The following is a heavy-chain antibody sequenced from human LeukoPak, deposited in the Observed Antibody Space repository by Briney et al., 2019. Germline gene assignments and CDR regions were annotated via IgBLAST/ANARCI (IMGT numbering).Heavy chain of an antibody. V-gene: IGHV3-30-3*01. CDR3: ARGSRQWKHYYLDY. Sequence: GGSLRLSCAASGFTFSGYPIHWVRQAPGKGLEWVAVISYDGSNKYYADSVKGRFTISRDNSKNTLYLQMNSLRAEDTAVYYCARGSRQWKHYYLDYWGQGTLVTASS. D-gene: IGHD6-19*01. J-gene: IGHJ4*02. CDR2: ISYDGSNK. CDR1: GFTFSGYP.